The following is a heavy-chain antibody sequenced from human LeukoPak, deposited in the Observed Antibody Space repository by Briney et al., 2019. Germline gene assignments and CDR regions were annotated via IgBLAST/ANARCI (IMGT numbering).Heavy chain of an antibody. J-gene: IGHJ4*02. D-gene: IGHD1-7*01. V-gene: IGHV3-7*01. CDR1: GFTFSSYW. CDR3: ARGRGNYPFGY. Sequence: PGGSLRLSCAASGFTFSSYWMSWVRQAPGKGLEWVANIKQDGSEKYYVDSVKGRFTISRDNAKNSLYLQMNSLRAVDTAVYYCARGRGNYPFGYWGQGTLVTVSS. CDR2: IKQDGSEK.